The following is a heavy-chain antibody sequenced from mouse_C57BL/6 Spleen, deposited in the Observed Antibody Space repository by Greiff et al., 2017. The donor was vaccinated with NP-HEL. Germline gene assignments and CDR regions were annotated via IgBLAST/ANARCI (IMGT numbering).Heavy chain of an antibody. CDR1: GFSLSTSGMG. V-gene: IGHV8-12*01. J-gene: IGHJ2*01. CDR2: IYWDDDK. D-gene: IGHD2-12*01. Sequence: QVTLQVSGPGILQSSQTLSLTCSFSGFSLSTSGMGVSWLRQPSGKGLVWLAHIYWDDDKRYHPSLKSRPTISKATSRNQVFLKITSVDTADTATYYCARGYYSNYYDYWGQGTTLTVSS. CDR3: ARGYYSNYYDY.